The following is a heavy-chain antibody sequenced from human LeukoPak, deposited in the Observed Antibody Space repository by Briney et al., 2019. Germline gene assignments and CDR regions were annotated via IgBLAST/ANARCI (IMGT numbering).Heavy chain of an antibody. CDR2: ISGSGDNT. CDR1: RFTFSSYA. Sequence: GGSLRLSCTASRFTFSSYAMSWVRQAPGKGLEWVSAISGSGDNTYYADSVKGRFTISRDNSTNTLYLQMIGLRGENTAVYYCATHGFSSGWPPVPSDHWGQGTLVTVSS. D-gene: IGHD6-19*01. V-gene: IGHV3-23*01. J-gene: IGHJ4*02. CDR3: ATHGFSSGWPPVPSDH.